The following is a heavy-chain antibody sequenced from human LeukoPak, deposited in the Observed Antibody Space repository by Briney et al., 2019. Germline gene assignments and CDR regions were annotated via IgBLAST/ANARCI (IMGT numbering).Heavy chain of an antibody. J-gene: IGHJ4*02. CDR2: IRYDGSNQ. D-gene: IGHD6-13*01. CDR3: AKDLSSSSWTFDY. Sequence: GGSLRLSCAASGFTFSSYGMHWVRQAPGKGLEWVAFIRYDGSNQYYADAVQGRFTISRDNSKNTLYLQMNSLRPEDTAVYYCAKDLSSSSWTFDYWGQGTLVTASS. V-gene: IGHV3-30*02. CDR1: GFTFSSYG.